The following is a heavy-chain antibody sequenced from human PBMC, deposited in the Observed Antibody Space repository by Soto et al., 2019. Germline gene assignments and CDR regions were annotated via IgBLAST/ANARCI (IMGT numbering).Heavy chain of an antibody. J-gene: IGHJ4*02. D-gene: IGHD2-15*01. Sequence: QVQLVESGGGVVQPGRSLRLSCAASGFTFSSYGMRWVRQAPGKGLEGVAVISYDGSNKYYADSVKGRFTISRDNSKNTLYLQMNSLRAEDTAVFYCAKDRARYCGGGSCYSIFDYWGQGTLVTVSS. CDR3: AKDRARYCGGGSCYSIFDY. CDR1: GFTFSSYG. V-gene: IGHV3-30*18. CDR2: ISYDGSNK.